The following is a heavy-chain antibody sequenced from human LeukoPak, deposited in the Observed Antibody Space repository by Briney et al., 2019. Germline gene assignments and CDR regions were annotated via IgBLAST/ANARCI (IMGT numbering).Heavy chain of an antibody. CDR3: AREGTRRPKLNPQPFGY. J-gene: IGHJ4*02. CDR2: INPNSGGT. D-gene: IGHD1-7*01. V-gene: IGHV1-2*02. CDR1: GYTFTGYY. Sequence: ASVKVSCKASGYTFTGYYMHWVRQAPGQGLEWMGWINPNSGGTNYAQKFQGRVTMTRDTSISTAYVELSRLRSDDTAVYYCAREGTRRPKLNPQPFGYRGQGTLVTVSS.